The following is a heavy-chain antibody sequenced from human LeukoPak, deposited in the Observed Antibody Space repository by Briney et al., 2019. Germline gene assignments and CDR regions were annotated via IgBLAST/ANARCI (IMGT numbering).Heavy chain of an antibody. CDR1: GYTLTELS. J-gene: IGHJ4*02. Sequence: ASVKVSCKVSGYTLTELSMHWVRQAPGKGLEWMGGFDPEDGETIYAQKFQGRVTMTEDTSTDTAYMELSSLRSEDAAVYYCATPLAPGATSLIGYWGQGTLVTVSS. D-gene: IGHD1-26*01. V-gene: IGHV1-24*01. CDR2: FDPEDGET. CDR3: ATPLAPGATSLIGY.